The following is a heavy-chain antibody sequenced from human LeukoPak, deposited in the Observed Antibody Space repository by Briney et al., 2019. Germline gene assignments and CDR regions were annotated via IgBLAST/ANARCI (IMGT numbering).Heavy chain of an antibody. D-gene: IGHD4-17*01. CDR2: ISGSGGST. CDR1: GFTFSSYD. V-gene: IGHV3-23*01. CDR3: AKDYGDAPLSFDY. Sequence: PGGSLRLSCAASGFTFSSYDMSWVRQARGKGLEWVLAISGSGGSTYYADSVKGRFTISRDNSKNTLYLQMNSLRAEDTAVYYCAKDYGDAPLSFDYWGQGTLVTVSS. J-gene: IGHJ4*02.